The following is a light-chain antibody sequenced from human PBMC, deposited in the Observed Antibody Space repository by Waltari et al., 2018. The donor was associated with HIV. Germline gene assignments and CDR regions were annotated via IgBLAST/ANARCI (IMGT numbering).Light chain of an antibody. CDR2: EDN. Sequence: FILTQPHSVSESPGQPVIISCTRNSGAIARKSVQWYQQRPGSAPTPVIYEDNRRPSGVPDRFSGSIDSASNSAFLTISGLKTEDEAAYYCQSYDYTIQVFGGGTKLTVL. CDR3: QSYDYTIQV. J-gene: IGLJ3*02. CDR1: SGAIARKS. V-gene: IGLV6-57*04.